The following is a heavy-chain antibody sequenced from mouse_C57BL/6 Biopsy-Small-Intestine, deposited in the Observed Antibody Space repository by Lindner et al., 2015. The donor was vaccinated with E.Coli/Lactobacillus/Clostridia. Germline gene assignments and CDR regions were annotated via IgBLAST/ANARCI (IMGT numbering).Heavy chain of an antibody. J-gene: IGHJ4*01. Sequence: VQLQESGAEFVRPGASVKLSCTASGFNIEDYFIHWVKQRPGKGLEWIGQIYPGDGDTNYNGKFKGKATLTADKSSSTAYMQLSSLTSEDSAIYFCARSGGYRYAMDYWGQGTSVTVSS. CDR3: ARSGGYRYAMDY. V-gene: IGHV1-80*01. CDR1: GFNIEDYF. CDR2: IYPGDGDT. D-gene: IGHD2-2*01.